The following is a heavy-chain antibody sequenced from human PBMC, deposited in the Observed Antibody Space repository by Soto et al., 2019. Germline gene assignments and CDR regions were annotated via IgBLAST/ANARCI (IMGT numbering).Heavy chain of an antibody. CDR2: ISGSGGST. D-gene: IGHD5-12*01. J-gene: IGHJ6*02. V-gene: IGHV3-23*01. CDR1: GFTFSSYA. CDR3: AKDGYPAGGYDSNYYGMDV. Sequence: EVQLLESGGGLVQPGGSLRLSCAASGFTFSSYAMSWVRQAPGKGLEWVSAISGSGGSTYYADSVKGRFTISRDNSKNTLYLQMNSLRAEDTAVYYCAKDGYPAGGYDSNYYGMDVWGRGTTVTVSS.